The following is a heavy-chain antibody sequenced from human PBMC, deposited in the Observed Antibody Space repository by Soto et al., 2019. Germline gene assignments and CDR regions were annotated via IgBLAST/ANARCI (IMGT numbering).Heavy chain of an antibody. CDR3: ARGRKYYDFWSGYSHPRYYFNY. V-gene: IGHV4-34*01. Sequence: LSLTCAVYGGSFSGYCWSWIRQPPGKGLEWIGEINHSGGTNYNPSLKSRVTISVDTSKSQFSLKLSSVTAADTAVYYCARGRKYYDFWSGYSHPRYYFNYWGHGTLVTVSS. CDR1: GGSFSGYC. CDR2: INHSGGT. J-gene: IGHJ4*01. D-gene: IGHD3-3*01.